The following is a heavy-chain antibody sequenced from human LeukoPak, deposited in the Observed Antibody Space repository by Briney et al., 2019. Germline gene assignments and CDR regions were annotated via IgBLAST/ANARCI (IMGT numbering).Heavy chain of an antibody. Sequence: GASVKVSCKASGYTFTGYYMHWVRQAPGQGLEWMGWINPNSGGTNYAQKFQGWVTMTRDTSISTAYMELSRLRSDDTAVYYCARGVSVLKSHQDFDYWGQGTLVTVSS. J-gene: IGHJ4*02. CDR2: INPNSGGT. CDR3: ARGVSVLKSHQDFDY. CDR1: GYTFTGYY. V-gene: IGHV1-2*04. D-gene: IGHD3-9*01.